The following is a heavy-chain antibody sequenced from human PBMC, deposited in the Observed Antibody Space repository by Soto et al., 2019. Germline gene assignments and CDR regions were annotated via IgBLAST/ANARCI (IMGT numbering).Heavy chain of an antibody. CDR1: GYRFTGYW. J-gene: IGHJ1*01. CDR3: ARNYDKPSTGDLDQ. Sequence: PGESLKISCKGSGYRFTGYWINWVRQMPGKGLEWMGKIDPGDSYTNYSPSFQGHVTISADKSSNTAYLQLSSLKASDTAMYYCARNYDKPSTGDLDQWGQSTVVTVSS. CDR2: IDPGDSYT. V-gene: IGHV5-10-1*01. D-gene: IGHD3-9*01.